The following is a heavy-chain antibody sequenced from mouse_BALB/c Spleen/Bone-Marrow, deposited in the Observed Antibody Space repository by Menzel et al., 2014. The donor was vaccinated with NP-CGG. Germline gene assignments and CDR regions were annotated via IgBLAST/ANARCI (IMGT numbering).Heavy chain of an antibody. CDR3: VRGNYGNYVDYFDF. Sequence: EEKLMESGGGLAQPGGSLKISCAASGFTFSNYGMSRVRLTPNKRLEMVATPTSNGGSPYYPDSVKGRFTISRDTAKNTLYLQMSSLKSEETAMYYCVRGNYGNYVDYFDFWGQGTTLTDSS. V-gene: IGHV5-6-3*01. J-gene: IGHJ2*01. CDR1: GFTFSNYG. D-gene: IGHD2-1*01. CDR2: PTSNGGSP.